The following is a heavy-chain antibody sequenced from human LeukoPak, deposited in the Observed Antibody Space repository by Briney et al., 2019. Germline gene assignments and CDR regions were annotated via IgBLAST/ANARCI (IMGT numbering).Heavy chain of an antibody. Sequence: SETLSLTCTVSGGSISSGSYYWSWIRQPAGKGLEWIGRIYTSGSTNYNPSLKSRVTISVDTSKNQFSLKLSSVTAADTAVYYCAREAGSGSYGDYYYYYYMDVWGKGTTVTISS. J-gene: IGHJ6*03. CDR3: AREAGSGSYGDYYYYYYMDV. V-gene: IGHV4-61*02. CDR2: IYTSGST. D-gene: IGHD3-10*01. CDR1: GGSISSGSYY.